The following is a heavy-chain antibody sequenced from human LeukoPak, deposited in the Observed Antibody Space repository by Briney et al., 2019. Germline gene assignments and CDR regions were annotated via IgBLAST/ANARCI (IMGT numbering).Heavy chain of an antibody. V-gene: IGHV3-48*03. D-gene: IGHD5-12*01. J-gene: IGHJ4*02. CDR3: ARDSGYGDYLDY. CDR2: ISSSGSSK. CDR1: GFTFSSYE. Sequence: GGSLRLSCAASGFTFSSYEMNWVRQAPGKGLEWVSYISSSGSSKYYEDSVKGRFTISSDNANNSLYLQMNSLRDEDTAVYYCARDSGYGDYLDYWGQGTLVAVSS.